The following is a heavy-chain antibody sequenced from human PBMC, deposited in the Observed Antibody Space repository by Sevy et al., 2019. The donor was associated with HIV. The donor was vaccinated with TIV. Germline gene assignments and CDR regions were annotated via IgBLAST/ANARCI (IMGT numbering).Heavy chain of an antibody. CDR2: ISSSSSTI. Sequence: GGSLRLSCAASGFTFSSYSMNWVRQAPGKGLEWVSYISSSSSTIYYADSVKGRFTISRDNAKNSLYLQMNSLRDEDTAVYYCAREGGYCSSTSCYGTVRYYYGMDVWGQGTTVTVSS. CDR3: AREGGYCSSTSCYGTVRYYYGMDV. D-gene: IGHD2-2*01. J-gene: IGHJ6*02. CDR1: GFTFSSYS. V-gene: IGHV3-48*02.